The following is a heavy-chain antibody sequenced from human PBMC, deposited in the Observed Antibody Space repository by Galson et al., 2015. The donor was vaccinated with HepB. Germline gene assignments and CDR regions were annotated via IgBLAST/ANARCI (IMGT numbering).Heavy chain of an antibody. Sequence: SVKVSCKASGYTFTSYYMHWVRQAPGQGLEWMGIINPSGGSTSYAQKFQGRVTMTRDTSTSTVYMELSSLRSEDTAVYYCARDSSSGDLEWITNWFDPWGQGTLVTVSS. V-gene: IGHV1-46*01. D-gene: IGHD3-3*01. CDR3: ARDSSSGDLEWITNWFDP. CDR1: GYTFTSYY. CDR2: INPSGGST. J-gene: IGHJ5*02.